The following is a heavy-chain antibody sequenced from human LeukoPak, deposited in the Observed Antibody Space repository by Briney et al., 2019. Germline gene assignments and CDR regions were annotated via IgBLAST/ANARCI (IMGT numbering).Heavy chain of an antibody. Sequence: KPSETLSLTCAVYGGSFSGYYWSWIRQPPGKGLEWIGEINHSGSTNYNPSLKSRVTISVDTSKNPFSLKLSSVTAADTAVYYCARGRPSPTYYYGSGSYSKGGYCDYWGRGTLVSVRS. D-gene: IGHD3-10*01. CDR3: ARGRPSPTYYYGSGSYSKGGYCDY. V-gene: IGHV4-34*01. CDR2: INHSGST. J-gene: IGHJ4*02. CDR1: GGSFSGYY.